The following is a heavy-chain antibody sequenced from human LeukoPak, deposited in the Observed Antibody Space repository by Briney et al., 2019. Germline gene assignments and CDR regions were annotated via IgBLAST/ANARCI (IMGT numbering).Heavy chain of an antibody. CDR3: ARVGYCSGGSCYYYYGMDV. V-gene: IGHV3-21*01. D-gene: IGHD2-15*01. CDR1: GFTFSSYS. J-gene: IGHJ6*02. Sequence: PGGSLRLSCAASGFTFSSYSMNWVRQAPGKGLEWVSSISSSSSYIYYADSVKGRFTISRDNAKNSLYLQMNSLRAEDTAVYYCARVGYCSGGSCYYYYGMDVWGQGTTVTVSS. CDR2: ISSSSSYI.